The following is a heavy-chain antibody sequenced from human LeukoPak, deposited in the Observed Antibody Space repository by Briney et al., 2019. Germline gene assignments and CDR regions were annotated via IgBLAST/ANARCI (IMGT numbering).Heavy chain of an antibody. CDR2: IYYNGNT. CDR3: ARANGSGSYYFDY. J-gene: IGHJ4*02. V-gene: IGHV4-59*08. CDR1: GGSISSYY. Sequence: SETLSLTCTVSGGSISSYYWNWIRQPPGKGLEWIGYIYYNGNTNYNPSLKSRVTISVDTSKNQFSLKLSSVTAADTAVYYCARANGSGSYYFDYWGQGTLVTVSS. D-gene: IGHD3-10*01.